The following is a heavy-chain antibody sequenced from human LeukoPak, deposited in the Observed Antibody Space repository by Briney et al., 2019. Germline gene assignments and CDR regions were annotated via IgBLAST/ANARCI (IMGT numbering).Heavy chain of an antibody. J-gene: IGHJ4*02. CDR1: GGSFSAYY. CDR2: INHSGST. V-gene: IGHV4-34*01. CDR3: ARVARGWYGFGVDY. D-gene: IGHD6-19*01. Sequence: SETLSLTCAVYGGSFSAYYWSWVRQPPGKGLEGIGEINHSGSTNYNPSLTSRVTISVDTSKNQFSLKLSSVTAADTAVYYCARVARGWYGFGVDYWGQGTLVTVSS.